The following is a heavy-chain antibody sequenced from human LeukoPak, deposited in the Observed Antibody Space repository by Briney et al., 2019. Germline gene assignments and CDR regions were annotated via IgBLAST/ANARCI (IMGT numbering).Heavy chain of an antibody. CDR2: INWNGGST. J-gene: IGHJ4*02. D-gene: IGHD4-17*01. CDR3: AKVGAAIDYGDYGHFDY. CDR1: GFTFDDYG. V-gene: IGHV3-20*04. Sequence: PGGSLRLSCAASGFTFDDYGMSWVRQAPGKGLEWVSGINWNGGSTGYADSVKGRFTISRDNAKNSLYLQMNSLRAEDTALYYCAKVGAAIDYGDYGHFDYWGQGTLVTVSS.